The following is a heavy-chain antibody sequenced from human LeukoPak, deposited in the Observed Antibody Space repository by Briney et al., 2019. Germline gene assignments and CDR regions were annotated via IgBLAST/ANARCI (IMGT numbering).Heavy chain of an antibody. CDR1: GGTFSSYA. CDR3: ARVSFVPYDSSGYYYYGMDV. CDR2: IIPIFGTA. D-gene: IGHD3-22*01. J-gene: IGHJ6*02. V-gene: IGHV1-69*13. Sequence: SVKVTCKASGGTFSSYAISWVRQAPGQGLEWMGGIIPIFGTANYAQKFQGRVTITADESTSTAYMELSSLRSEDTAVYYCARVSFVPYDSSGYYYYGMDVWGQGTTVTVSS.